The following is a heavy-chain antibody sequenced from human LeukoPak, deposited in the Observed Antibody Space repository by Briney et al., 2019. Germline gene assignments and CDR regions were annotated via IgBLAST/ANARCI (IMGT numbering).Heavy chain of an antibody. J-gene: IGHJ5*02. D-gene: IGHD6-6*01. CDR2: INHSGST. CDR3: ARGAYSSSSNWFDP. Sequence: SSETLSLTCAVYGGSFSEYYWSWIRQPPGKGLEWTGEINHSGSTNYNPSLKSRVTISVDTSKNQFSLKLTSVTAADTAVYYCARGAYSSSSNWFDPWGQGTLVTVSS. CDR1: GGSFSEYY. V-gene: IGHV4-34*01.